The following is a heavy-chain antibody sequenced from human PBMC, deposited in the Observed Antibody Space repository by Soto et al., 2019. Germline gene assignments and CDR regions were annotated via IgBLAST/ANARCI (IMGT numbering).Heavy chain of an antibody. D-gene: IGHD1-20*01. CDR2: IYYSGST. CDR1: GGSISSYY. J-gene: IGHJ6*02. V-gene: IGHV4-59*01. CDR3: AREAYNWNDGYYYGMDV. Sequence: LSLTCTVSGGSISSYYWSWIRQPPGKGLEWIGYIYYSGSTNYNPSLKSRVTISVDTSKNQFSLKLSSVTAADTAVYYCAREAYNWNDGYYYGMDVWGQGTTVTVSS.